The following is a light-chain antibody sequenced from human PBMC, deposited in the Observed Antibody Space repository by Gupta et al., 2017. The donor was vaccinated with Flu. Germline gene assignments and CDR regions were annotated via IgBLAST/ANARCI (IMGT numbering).Light chain of an antibody. CDR2: GAS. CDR1: QSVSSSY. CDR3: QQDGSSLH. V-gene: IGKV3-20*01. Sequence: EIVLTQSPGTLSLSPGERATLSCRASQSVSSSYLAWYQQKPGQAPRLLIYGASSRATGIPDRFSGSGSGTDFTLTISRLEPEDFAVYYCQQDGSSLHFGPGTKVDIK. J-gene: IGKJ3*01.